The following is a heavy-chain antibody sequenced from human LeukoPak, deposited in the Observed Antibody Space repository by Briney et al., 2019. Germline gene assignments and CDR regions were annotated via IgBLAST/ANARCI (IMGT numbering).Heavy chain of an antibody. V-gene: IGHV4-34*01. CDR2: INHSGST. D-gene: IGHD3-16*02. J-gene: IGHJ4*02. CDR1: GGSFSGYY. Sequence: PSETLSLTCAVYGGSFSGYYWSWIRQPPGKGLEWIGEINHSGSTNHNPSLKSRVTISVDTSKNQFSLKLSSVTAADTAVYYCARLTYYDYVWGSYRQKYFDYWGQGTLVTVSS. CDR3: ARLTYYDYVWGSYRQKYFDY.